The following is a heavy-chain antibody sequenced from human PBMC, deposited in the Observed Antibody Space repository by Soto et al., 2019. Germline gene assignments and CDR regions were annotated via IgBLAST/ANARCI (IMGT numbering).Heavy chain of an antibody. Sequence: EVQVLESGGGLVQPGGSLRLSCAATGFTFSDFAMSWVRQAPGKGLEWVSRIYGGGNGPHYADSVKGRVTISRDNSKNPLDLQMNRLRAEDTAVYYFAKMEGMDPWAYSFDYWGQGTLVTVSS. CDR2: IYGGGNGP. V-gene: IGHV3-23*01. D-gene: IGHD2-2*03. CDR1: GFTFSDFA. J-gene: IGHJ4*02. CDR3: AKMEGMDPWAYSFDY.